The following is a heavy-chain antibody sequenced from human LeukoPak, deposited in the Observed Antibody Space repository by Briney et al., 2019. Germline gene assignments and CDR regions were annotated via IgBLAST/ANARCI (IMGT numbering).Heavy chain of an antibody. Sequence: GGSLRLSCAASGFSFSDYDMHWVRQAPGKGLEWVAFIRYDGSNKYYADSVKGRFTISRDNSKNTLYLQMNSLRAEDTAVYYCAKAYVDIVATTPFDYWGQGTLVTVSS. D-gene: IGHD5-12*01. J-gene: IGHJ4*02. CDR1: GFSFSDYD. V-gene: IGHV3-30*02. CDR3: AKAYVDIVATTPFDY. CDR2: IRYDGSNK.